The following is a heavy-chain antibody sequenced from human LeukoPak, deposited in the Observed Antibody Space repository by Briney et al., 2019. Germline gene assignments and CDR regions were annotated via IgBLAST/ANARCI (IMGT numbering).Heavy chain of an antibody. J-gene: IGHJ6*02. CDR2: ISSSSSYI. Sequence: GGSLRLSCAASGFTFSSYSMNWVRQVPGKGLEWVSSISSSSSYIYYADSVKGRFTISRDNAKNSLYLQMNSLRAEDTAVYYCAREEAAAYGMDVWGQGTTVTVSS. D-gene: IGHD2-2*01. V-gene: IGHV3-21*01. CDR3: AREEAAAYGMDV. CDR1: GFTFSSYS.